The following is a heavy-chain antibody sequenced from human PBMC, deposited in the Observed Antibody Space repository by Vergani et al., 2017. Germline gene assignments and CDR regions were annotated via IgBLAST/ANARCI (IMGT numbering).Heavy chain of an antibody. J-gene: IGHJ6*03. CDR1: GFTFDDYA. D-gene: IGHD6-13*01. V-gene: IGHV3-9*01. CDR2: ISWNSGSI. Sequence: EVQLVESGGGLVQPGRSLRLSCGASGFTFDDYAMHWVRQAPGKGLEWVSGISWNSGSIGYADSVKGRFTISRDNAKNSLYLQMNSLRAEDTAVYYCARGPSSSWYVYYYYYMDVWGKGTTVTVSS. CDR3: ARGPSSSWYVYYYYYMDV.